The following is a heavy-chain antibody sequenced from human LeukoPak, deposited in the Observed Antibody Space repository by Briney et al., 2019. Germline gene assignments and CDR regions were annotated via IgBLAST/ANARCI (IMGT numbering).Heavy chain of an antibody. CDR1: GGTFSSYA. CDR3: ARHWEIAAAGPFLGAFDI. D-gene: IGHD6-13*01. J-gene: IGHJ3*02. V-gene: IGHV1-69*13. CDR2: IIPIFGTA. Sequence: GASVKVSCKASGGTFSSYAICWVRQAPGQGLEWMGGIIPIFGTANYAQKFQGRVTITADESTSTAYMELSSLRPEDTAVYYCARHWEIAAAGPFLGAFDIWGQGTMVTVSS.